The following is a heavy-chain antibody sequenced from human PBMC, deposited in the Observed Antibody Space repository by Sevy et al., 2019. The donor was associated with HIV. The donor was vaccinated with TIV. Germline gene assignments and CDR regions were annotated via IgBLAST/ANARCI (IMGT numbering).Heavy chain of an antibody. Sequence: ASVKVSCKASGYSFSNYYMDWVRQAPGQGREWMGRINPNSGGTNYAQKFQGRVTMTRDTSIRTAYMELTRLRSDDTAVYYRARERITMVEGVFITTYYHYGMDVWGQGSTVTVSS. CDR1: GYSFSNYY. J-gene: IGHJ6*02. CDR2: INPNSGGT. D-gene: IGHD3-10*01. CDR3: ARERITMVEGVFITTYYHYGMDV. V-gene: IGHV1-2*06.